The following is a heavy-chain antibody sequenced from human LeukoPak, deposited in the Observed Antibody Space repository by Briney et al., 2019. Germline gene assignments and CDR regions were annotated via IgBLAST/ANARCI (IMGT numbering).Heavy chain of an antibody. CDR1: GYTFTSYY. D-gene: IGHD6-6*01. CDR2: INPSGGST. J-gene: IGHJ4*02. Sequence: GASVKVSCKASGYTFTSYYMHWVRQAPGQGLEWMGIINPSGGSTSYAQKFQGRVTMTRDTSTSTVYMELSSLRSGDTAVYYCARAGSPSIAARPYYFDYWGQGTLVTVSS. CDR3: ARAGSPSIAARPYYFDY. V-gene: IGHV1-46*01.